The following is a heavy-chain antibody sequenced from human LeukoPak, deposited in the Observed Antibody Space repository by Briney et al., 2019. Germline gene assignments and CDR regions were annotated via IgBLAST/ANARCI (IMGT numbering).Heavy chain of an antibody. J-gene: IGHJ4*02. CDR3: ARHSSAARPNFDY. CDR1: GGSFSGYY. CDR2: ISYSGTT. Sequence: PSETLSLTCAVYGGSFSGYYWGWIRQPPGKGLEWIGTISYSGTTYYTPSLKSRVTISVDTSKNQFSLKLTSVTAADTAVYYCARHSSAARPNFDYWGQGTLVTVSS. V-gene: IGHV4-39*01. D-gene: IGHD6-6*01.